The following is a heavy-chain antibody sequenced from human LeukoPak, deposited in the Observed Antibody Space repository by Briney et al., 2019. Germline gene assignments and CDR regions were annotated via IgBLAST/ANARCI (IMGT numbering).Heavy chain of an antibody. CDR1: GYTFTSYY. Sequence: ASVKVSCKASGYTFTSYYMHWVRQAPGQGLERMGIINPSGGSTSYAQKFQGRVTMTRDMSTSTVYMELSSLRSGDTAVYYCARSEYSSSDYDYWGQGTLVTVSS. CDR3: ARSEYSSSDYDY. D-gene: IGHD6-6*01. J-gene: IGHJ4*02. CDR2: INPSGGST. V-gene: IGHV1-46*01.